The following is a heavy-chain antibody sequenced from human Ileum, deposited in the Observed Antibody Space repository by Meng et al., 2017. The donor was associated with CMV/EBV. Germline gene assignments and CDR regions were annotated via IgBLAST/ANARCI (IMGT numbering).Heavy chain of an antibody. V-gene: IGHV3-74*01. CDR3: ACPSSGTYRAPPLY. D-gene: IGHD1-26*01. CDR2: INGDGSST. Sequence: GGSLRLSCAASGFTFSNYWLHWVRQAPGTGLEWVSRINGDGSSTSYVDSVKGRFTVSRDNAKNTLYLQMNSLRAEDTAVYYCACPSSGTYRAPPLYWGQGILVTVSS. J-gene: IGHJ4*02. CDR1: GFTFSNYW.